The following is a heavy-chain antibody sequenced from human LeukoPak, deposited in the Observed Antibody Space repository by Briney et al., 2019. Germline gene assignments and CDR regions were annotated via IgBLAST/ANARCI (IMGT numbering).Heavy chain of an antibody. D-gene: IGHD4-17*01. V-gene: IGHV1-69*05. CDR1: GGTFSSYA. J-gene: IGHJ3*02. Sequence: SVKVSCKASGGTFSSYAISWVRQAPGQGLEWMGRIIPIFGTANYARKFQGRVTITTDESTSTAYMELSSLRSEDTAVYYCARALTRPYGDPTKDAFDIWGQGTMVTVSS. CDR3: ARALTRPYGDPTKDAFDI. CDR2: IIPIFGTA.